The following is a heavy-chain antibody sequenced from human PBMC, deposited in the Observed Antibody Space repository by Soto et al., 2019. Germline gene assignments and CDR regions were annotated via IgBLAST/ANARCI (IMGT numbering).Heavy chain of an antibody. Sequence: QVQLQVSGPGLVKPSETLSLTCTVSGDSISAYSWSWVRQPPGEGLEWIGNIHYNGNTKYNPSLKSRVTISLAMSKNQFYLRLISVTAADRAKYFGASDGNLGTWLQPLDFWGQGTLVTVSS. J-gene: IGHJ4*02. CDR3: ASDGNLGTWLQPLDF. CDR1: GDSISAYS. D-gene: IGHD5-12*01. CDR2: IHYNGNT. V-gene: IGHV4-59*01.